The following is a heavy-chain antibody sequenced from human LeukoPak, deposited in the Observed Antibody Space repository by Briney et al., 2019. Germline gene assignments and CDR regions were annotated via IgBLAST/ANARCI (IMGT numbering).Heavy chain of an antibody. CDR2: IYHNGNI. CDR3: ARHYGP. D-gene: IGHD3-16*01. J-gene: IGHJ4*02. V-gene: IGHV4/OR15-8*02. CDR1: GDSIDSSNW. Sequence: SETLSLTCIVSGDSIDSSNWWSWVRQPPGKGLEWIAEIYHNGNINYNPSLKSRVTISVDTSKNQFSLKLNSVTATDTAVYYCARHYGPWGQGTLVTVSS.